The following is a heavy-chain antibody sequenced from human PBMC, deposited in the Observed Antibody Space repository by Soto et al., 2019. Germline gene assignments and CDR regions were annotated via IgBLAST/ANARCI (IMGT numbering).Heavy chain of an antibody. V-gene: IGHV3-21*01. CDR2: ISPSTSHI. D-gene: IGHD2-21*02. CDR3: SCRSGGACQQNYGIYV. J-gene: IGHJ6*02. Sequence: EVHLVESGGGLVKPGGSLRLSCAVSGFTFSTCTMNWVRQAPGKGLEWVSSISPSTSHIYYAYSVKGRFHISRDNAKNSLFLQMSSVRAEDTAVYYCSCRSGGACQQNYGIYVWGQGTTVTVSS. CDR1: GFTFSTCT.